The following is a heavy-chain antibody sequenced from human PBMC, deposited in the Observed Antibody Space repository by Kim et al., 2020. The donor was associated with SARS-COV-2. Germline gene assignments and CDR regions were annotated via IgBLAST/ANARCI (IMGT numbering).Heavy chain of an antibody. D-gene: IGHD2-2*01. CDR1: GYTFTSYG. CDR3: ARDSCSSTSCYPNYHYGMD. V-gene: IGHV1-18*01. J-gene: IGHJ6*01. Sequence: ASVKVSCKASGYTFTSYGFTWVRQAPGQGLEWLGWISAYNGNTKYVQKLQGRVTMTTDTSTSTAYMELRSLRSDDTAVYYCARDSCSSTSCYPNYHYGMD. CDR2: ISAYNGNT.